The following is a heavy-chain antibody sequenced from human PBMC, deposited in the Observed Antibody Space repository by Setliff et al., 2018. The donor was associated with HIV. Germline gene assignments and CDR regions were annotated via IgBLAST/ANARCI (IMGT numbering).Heavy chain of an antibody. V-gene: IGHV1-69*13. Sequence: ASVKVSCKASGGTFTSSAISWVRQARGQGLEWMGAIIPHFDAPQYAQKFQGRVTITADQSTSTAYMELSGLRSEDTAVYYCARDGLLETGIRFDNWGQGTLVTVSS. D-gene: IGHD3-9*01. CDR3: ARDGLLETGIRFDN. CDR1: GGTFTSSA. J-gene: IGHJ4*02. CDR2: IIPHFDAP.